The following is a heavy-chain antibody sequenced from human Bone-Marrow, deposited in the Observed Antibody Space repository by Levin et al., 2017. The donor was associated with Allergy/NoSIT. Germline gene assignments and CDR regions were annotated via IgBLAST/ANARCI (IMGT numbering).Heavy chain of an antibody. CDR3: AKAECELSSLDGFDI. Sequence: GGSLRLSCAASGFTFDDYAMHWVRQAPGNGLEWLSGITWNSGRIDYAESVKGRFTISRDNARNSLYLQVDSLRSEDTALYYCAKAECELSSLDGFDIWGQGTVVTVSS. J-gene: IGHJ3*02. V-gene: IGHV3-9*01. CDR1: GFTFDDYA. D-gene: IGHD3-16*02. CDR2: ITWNSGRI.